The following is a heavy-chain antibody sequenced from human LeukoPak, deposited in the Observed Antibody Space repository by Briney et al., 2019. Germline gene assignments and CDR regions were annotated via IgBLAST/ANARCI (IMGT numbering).Heavy chain of an antibody. Sequence: GGSLRLSCAASAFTFSTYSMHWVRQAPGKGLEWVAAISYDGPNKNYADSVKGRFTISRDNSKNTLYLQMNSLRAEDTAVYDCARGLRIAVAGNIDYWGQGTLVTVSS. CDR3: ARGLRIAVAGNIDY. CDR2: ISYDGPNK. CDR1: AFTFSTYS. V-gene: IGHV3-30*04. J-gene: IGHJ4*02. D-gene: IGHD6-19*01.